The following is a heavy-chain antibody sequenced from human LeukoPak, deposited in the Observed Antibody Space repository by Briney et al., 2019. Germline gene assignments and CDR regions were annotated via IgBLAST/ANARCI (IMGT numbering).Heavy chain of an antibody. D-gene: IGHD4-11*01. CDR1: GYTFTSYG. J-gene: IGHJ6*02. CDR2: ISAYNGNT. CDR3: ARDSTYSNYVVYYYYGMDV. Sequence: EASVKVSCKASGYTFTSYGISWVRQAPGQGLEWMGWISAYNGNTNYAQKLQGRVTMTTDTSTSTAYMELRSLRSDDTAVYYCARDSTYSNYVVYYYYGMDVWGQGTTVTVSS. V-gene: IGHV1-18*01.